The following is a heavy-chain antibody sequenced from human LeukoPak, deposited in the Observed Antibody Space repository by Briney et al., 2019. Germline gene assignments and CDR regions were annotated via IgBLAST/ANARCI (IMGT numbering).Heavy chain of an antibody. D-gene: IGHD5-18*01. Sequence: GGSLRLSCAASGFTFSNYAMHWVRQAPGKGLEWVADISYDGSNKYYADSVKGRFAISRDNSKNTLYLLMNSLRAEDTAVYYCARDSREGYSYGSYFDYWGRGTLVTVSS. CDR3: ARDSREGYSYGSYFDY. CDR1: GFTFSNYA. CDR2: ISYDGSNK. V-gene: IGHV3-30*09. J-gene: IGHJ4*02.